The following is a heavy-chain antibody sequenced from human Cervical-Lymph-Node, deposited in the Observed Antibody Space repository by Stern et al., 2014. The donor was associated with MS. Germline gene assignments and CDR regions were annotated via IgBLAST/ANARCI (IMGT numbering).Heavy chain of an antibody. V-gene: IGHV3-9*01. D-gene: IGHD3-16*01. Sequence: EVQLVESGGGLVQPARSLRLPCAASGFNLNDYAMHWVRQAPGKGLEWVSGIYWKSDGIGYADSVRGRFTVSRDNAKNSLYLQMNSLTAEDTALYYCTKDLSPGGADVWGQGTTVTVSS. CDR1: GFNLNDYA. CDR2: IYWKSDGI. J-gene: IGHJ6*02. CDR3: TKDLSPGGADV.